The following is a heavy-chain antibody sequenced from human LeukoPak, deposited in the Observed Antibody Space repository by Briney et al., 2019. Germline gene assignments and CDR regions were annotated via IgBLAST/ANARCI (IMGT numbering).Heavy chain of an antibody. J-gene: IGHJ4*02. CDR1: GFTFSSYG. CDR2: ISYDGSNK. Sequence: SGRSLRLSCAASGFTFSSYGMHWVRQAPGKGLEWVAVISYDGSNKYYADSVKGRFTISRDNSKNTLYLQMNSLRAEDTAVYYCSGKDFDYWGQGTLVTVSS. CDR3: SGKDFDY. D-gene: IGHD1-26*01. V-gene: IGHV3-30*03.